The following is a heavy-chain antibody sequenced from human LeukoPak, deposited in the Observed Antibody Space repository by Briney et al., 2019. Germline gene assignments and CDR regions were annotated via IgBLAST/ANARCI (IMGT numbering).Heavy chain of an antibody. CDR3: ARLGGGYVRHFDP. CDR1: GSSRSSRNW. Sequence: SDPLSLTCAVSGSSRSSRNWWTSVRHPPGKGLEWIGEIYPNGNTDYNPSLKSRLTISVDKSKTHFSLKLTSVTAADTAVYYCARLGGGYVRHFDPWGQGTLVTVSS. D-gene: IGHD6-25*01. CDR2: IYPNGNT. J-gene: IGHJ5*02. V-gene: IGHV4-4*02.